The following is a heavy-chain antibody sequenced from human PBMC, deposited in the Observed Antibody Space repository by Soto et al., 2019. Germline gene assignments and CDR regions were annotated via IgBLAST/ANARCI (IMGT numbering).Heavy chain of an antibody. V-gene: IGHV5-51*01. J-gene: IGHJ4*02. D-gene: IGHD5-12*01. CDR2: IYPGDSNT. Sequence: EIKKSPGESLKKSSKGSGYSFTSYWIGWVRQMPGKGLERMGIIYPGDSNTRYRPSFQGQVTISVDMSISTAYLLWSSLRASDSAMYYFVRLDGRHGYPYDYWGQGTLVTVSS. CDR1: GYSFTSYW. CDR3: VRLDGRHGYPYDY.